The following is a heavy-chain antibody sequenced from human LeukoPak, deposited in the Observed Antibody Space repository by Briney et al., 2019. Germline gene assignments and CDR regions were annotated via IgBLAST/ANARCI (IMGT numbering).Heavy chain of an antibody. CDR3: ARVRRSPPRFDY. CDR2: INPSGGST. Sequence: ASVKVSCKASGYTFTSYYMHWVRQAPGQGLEWMGIINPSGGSTSYAQKFQGRVTMTRDMSTSTVYMELSSLRSEDTAVYYCARVRRSPPRFDYWGQGTLVTVSS. CDR1: GYTFTSYY. V-gene: IGHV1-46*01. J-gene: IGHJ4*02.